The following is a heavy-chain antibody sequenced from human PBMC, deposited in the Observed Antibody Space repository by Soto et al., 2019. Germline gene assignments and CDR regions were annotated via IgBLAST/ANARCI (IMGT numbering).Heavy chain of an antibody. V-gene: IGHV4-34*01. CDR1: GGSFNGYY. D-gene: IGHD3-10*01. CDR3: ARGGPAGVRHNWFDP. J-gene: IGHJ5*02. Sequence: SATLSLTCAVYGGSFNGYYWSGIRQHPGKGLEWIGEINHSGSTNYNPSLKSRVTISVDTSKNQFSLKLSSVTAADTAVYYCARGGPAGVRHNWFDPWGQGTLVTVS. CDR2: INHSGST.